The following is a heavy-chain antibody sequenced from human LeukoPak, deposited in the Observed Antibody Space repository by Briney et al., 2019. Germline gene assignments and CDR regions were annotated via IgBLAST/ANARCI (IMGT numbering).Heavy chain of an antibody. CDR2: LKGDESAI. CDR3: AKLLGDVTTYDY. D-gene: IGHD1-1*01. J-gene: IGHJ4*02. Sequence: PGGSLRLSCAASGFTVSSNYMSWVRQAPGKGLEWVATLKGDESAIFYLASVKGRFTISRDNARNLLFLQMNTLRAEDTAVYYCAKLLGDVTTYDYWGQGALVTVSS. V-gene: IGHV3-7*01. CDR1: GFTVSSNY.